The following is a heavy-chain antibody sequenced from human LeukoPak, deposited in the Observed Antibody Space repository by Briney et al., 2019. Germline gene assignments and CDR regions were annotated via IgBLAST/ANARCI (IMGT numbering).Heavy chain of an antibody. Sequence: SVKVSCKASGGTFSSYAISWVRQAPGQGLEWMGGIIPIFGTANYAQKFQGRVTITADKSTSTAYMELSSLRAEDTAVYYCAKPARTDYADYWGQGTLVTVSS. J-gene: IGHJ4*02. CDR3: AKPARTDYADY. D-gene: IGHD1-14*01. CDR1: GGTFSSYA. V-gene: IGHV1-69*06. CDR2: IIPIFGTA.